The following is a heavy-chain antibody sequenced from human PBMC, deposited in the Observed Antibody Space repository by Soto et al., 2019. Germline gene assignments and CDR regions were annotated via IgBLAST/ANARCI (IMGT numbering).Heavy chain of an antibody. V-gene: IGHV3-66*01. CDR2: IYSGGST. J-gene: IGHJ4*02. Sequence: EVQVVESGGGLVQPGGSLRLSCAAAGFTVSAKYMSWVCQAPGKGLEWVSAIYSGGSTFYADSVRGRFTISRDNSKNTVHLQMNSLRAEDTAVYYCARDPWAADYWGQGTLVTVSS. CDR3: ARDPWAADY. CDR1: GFTVSAKY. D-gene: IGHD3-16*01.